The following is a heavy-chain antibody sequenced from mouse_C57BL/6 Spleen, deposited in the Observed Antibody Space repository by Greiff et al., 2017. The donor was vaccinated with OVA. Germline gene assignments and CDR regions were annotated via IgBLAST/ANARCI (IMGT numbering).Heavy chain of an antibody. J-gene: IGHJ4*01. CDR2: IDPEDGET. CDR1: GFNIKDYY. CDR3: ARDYGNWMDY. D-gene: IGHD2-1*01. V-gene: IGHV14-2*01. Sequence: EVQLQQSGAELVKPGASVKLSCTASGFNIKDYYMHWVKQRTEQGLEWIGRIDPEDGETTYAPKFPGKATITADTSSNTAYLQLSSLTSEDAAVYYCARDYGNWMDYWGQGTSVTVSS.